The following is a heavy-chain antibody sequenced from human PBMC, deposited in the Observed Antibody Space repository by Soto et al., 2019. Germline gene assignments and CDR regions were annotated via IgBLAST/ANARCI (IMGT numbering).Heavy chain of an antibody. CDR1: GFTFGGRV. CDR3: VLPSGGCGLDVCFAALFDY. Sequence: GGSLRLSCAASGFTFGGRVMAWVRQAPGMGPEWVSGISASGEKTYYADFVKGRFTVSRDNFRNTMYLQMSSLRDEDTAMYYCVLPSGGCGLDVCFAALFDYWGPGALVTVSS. V-gene: IGHV3-23*01. J-gene: IGHJ4*02. D-gene: IGHD2-21*01. CDR2: ISASGEKT.